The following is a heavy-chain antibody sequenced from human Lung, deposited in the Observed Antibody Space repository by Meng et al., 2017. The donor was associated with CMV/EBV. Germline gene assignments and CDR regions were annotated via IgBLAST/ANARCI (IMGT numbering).Heavy chain of an antibody. J-gene: IGHJ4*02. CDR1: GYTFNAYY. V-gene: IGHV1-2*06. CDR2: ITPSSGST. Sequence: QVQLVQAGAEVKKPGASVKVSCNASGYTFNAYYMHWLPQAPGQGLEWVGRITPSSGSTTYAQKFQGRVTMTRDTSISTAYMELSSLRSDDAAIYYCVRANLGSADYWGQGTLVTVSS. CDR3: VRANLGSADY. D-gene: IGHD7-27*01.